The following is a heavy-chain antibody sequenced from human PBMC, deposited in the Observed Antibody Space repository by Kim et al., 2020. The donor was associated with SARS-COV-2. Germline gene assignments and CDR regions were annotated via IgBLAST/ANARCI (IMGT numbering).Heavy chain of an antibody. Sequence: GGCLRLSCAASGFTFSSYGMHWVRQAPGKGLEWVAVIWYDGSNKYYADSVKGRFTISRDNSKNTLYLQMNSLRAEDTAVYYCARDPAEDVDTASAFDIWGQGTMVTVSS. D-gene: IGHD5-18*01. V-gene: IGHV3-33*08. J-gene: IGHJ3*02. CDR2: IWYDGSNK. CDR1: GFTFSSYG. CDR3: ARDPAEDVDTASAFDI.